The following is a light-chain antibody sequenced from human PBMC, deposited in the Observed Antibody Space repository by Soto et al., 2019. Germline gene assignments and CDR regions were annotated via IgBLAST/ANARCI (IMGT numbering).Light chain of an antibody. J-gene: IGKJ1*01. CDR2: GAS. CDR3: QQYNTWPPGT. V-gene: IGKV3-15*01. Sequence: EIVTTQSPATLSVSPGERATLSCRASQSVAFNLAWYQQKPGQAPRLLIYGASTRATDIPARFSGSGSGTEFTLNISSLQSEDFAVYYCQQYNTWPPGTFGQGTRVEIK. CDR1: QSVAFN.